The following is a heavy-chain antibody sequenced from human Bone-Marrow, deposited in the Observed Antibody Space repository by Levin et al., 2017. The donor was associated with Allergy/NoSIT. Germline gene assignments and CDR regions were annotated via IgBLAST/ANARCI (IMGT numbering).Heavy chain of an antibody. CDR1: GFTFSSCW. CDR2: INNDGSST. V-gene: IGHV3-74*01. Sequence: QAGESLKISCAASGFTFSSCWMHWVRQVPGKGLVWVSRINNDGSSTSYADSVKGRFTISRDNAKNTLYLQMNSLRAEDTAVYYCAREEYSYGYGTGGGNYWGQGTLVTVSS. J-gene: IGHJ4*02. D-gene: IGHD5-18*01. CDR3: AREEYSYGYGTGGGNY.